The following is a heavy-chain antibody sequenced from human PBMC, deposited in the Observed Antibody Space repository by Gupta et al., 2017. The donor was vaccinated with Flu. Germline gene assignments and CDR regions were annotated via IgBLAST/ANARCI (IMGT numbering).Heavy chain of an antibody. CDR2: ISGSGGST. Sequence: EVQLLESGGGLVQPGGSLRLSCAASGFTFSSYAMSWVRQAPGKGLEWVSAISGSGGSTYYADSGKGRFTISRDNSKNTLYLQMNRLRAEDTAVYYCAKGGGASMVRGANDYWGQGTLVTFSS. D-gene: IGHD3-10*01. J-gene: IGHJ4*02. CDR3: AKGGGASMVRGANDY. CDR1: GFTFSSYA. V-gene: IGHV3-23*01.